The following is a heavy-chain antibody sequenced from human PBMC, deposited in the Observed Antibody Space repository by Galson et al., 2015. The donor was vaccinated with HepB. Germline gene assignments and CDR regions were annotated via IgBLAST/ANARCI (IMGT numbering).Heavy chain of an antibody. Sequence: SLRLSCAASGFTFSSYAMSWFRQAPGKGLEWVGFIRSKAYGGTTEYAASVKGRFTISRDDSKSIAYLQMNSLKTEDTAVYYCTRDEPYDFWSGYQNYFDYWGQGTLVTDSS. CDR2: IRSKAYGGTT. J-gene: IGHJ4*02. CDR3: TRDEPYDFWSGYQNYFDY. CDR1: GFTFSSYA. V-gene: IGHV3-49*03. D-gene: IGHD3-3*01.